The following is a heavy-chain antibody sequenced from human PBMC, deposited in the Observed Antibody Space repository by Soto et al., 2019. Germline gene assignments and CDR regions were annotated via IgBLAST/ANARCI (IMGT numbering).Heavy chain of an antibody. D-gene: IGHD3-16*01. V-gene: IGHV1-8*01. CDR1: GHTFTNYD. CDR3: ARVPEGDAFEV. Sequence: ASVKVSCKASGHTFTNYDIYWVRQATGQGLEWMGWMKTNSDNTGYAQQFQGRVTMTRNTSIGTVYMELRSLRSEDTAVYYCARVPEGDAFEVWGQGSLVTVSS. J-gene: IGHJ3*01. CDR2: MKTNSDNT.